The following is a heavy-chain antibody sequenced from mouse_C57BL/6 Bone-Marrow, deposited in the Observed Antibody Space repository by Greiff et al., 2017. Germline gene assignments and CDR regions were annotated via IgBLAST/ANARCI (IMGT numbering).Heavy chain of an antibody. J-gene: IGHJ3*01. D-gene: IGHD1-1*01. V-gene: IGHV1-39*01. CDR2: INPNSDTT. Sequence: VQLMESGPELVKPGASVKISCKASGYSFPDYNMNWVKQSNGKSLEWIGVINPNSDTTSNNQKFKGKATLSVDQSYSTAYMQLNSLTSEDSAVYYCASSYYYGSSYVGVAYWGPGTLVTVSA. CDR1: GYSFPDYN. CDR3: ASSYYYGSSYVGVAY.